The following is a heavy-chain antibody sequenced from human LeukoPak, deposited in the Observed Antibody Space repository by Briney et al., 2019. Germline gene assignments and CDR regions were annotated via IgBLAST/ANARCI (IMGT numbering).Heavy chain of an antibody. Sequence: PSETLSLTCTVSGGSISSYYWSWIRQPAGKGLEWIGRIYTSGSTNYNPSLKSRVTMSVDTSKNQFSLKLSSVTTADTAVYYCARLDYDFWSGYHTYWGQGTLVTVSS. V-gene: IGHV4-4*07. CDR3: ARLDYDFWSGYHTY. J-gene: IGHJ4*02. CDR1: GGSISSYY. CDR2: IYTSGST. D-gene: IGHD3-3*01.